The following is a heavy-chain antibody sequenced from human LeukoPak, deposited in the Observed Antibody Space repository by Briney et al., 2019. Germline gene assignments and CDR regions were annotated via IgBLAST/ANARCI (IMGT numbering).Heavy chain of an antibody. CDR3: ARDGDIVATTYDY. J-gene: IGHJ4*02. Sequence: GGSLRLSCAASGFTFDDYAMSWVRQAPGKGLEWVSGINWNGYNTGYADSVKGRFTISRDNAKNSLYLQMNSLRAEDTAVYYCARDGDIVATTYDYWGQGTLVTVSS. V-gene: IGHV3-20*04. D-gene: IGHD5-12*01. CDR1: GFTFDDYA. CDR2: INWNGYNT.